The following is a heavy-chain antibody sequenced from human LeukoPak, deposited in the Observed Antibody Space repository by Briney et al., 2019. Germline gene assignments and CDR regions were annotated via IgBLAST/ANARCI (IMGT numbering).Heavy chain of an antibody. D-gene: IGHD6-6*01. J-gene: IGHJ6*02. Sequence: GRSLRLSCAASGFTFSSYGMHWVRQAPGKGLEWVAVISYDGSNKYYADSVKGRFTISRDNSKNTLYLQMNSLRAEDTAVYYCAKDRAARPGYYYYGMDVGGQGTTVTVSS. CDR2: ISYDGSNK. CDR1: GFTFSSYG. CDR3: AKDRAARPGYYYYGMDV. V-gene: IGHV3-30*18.